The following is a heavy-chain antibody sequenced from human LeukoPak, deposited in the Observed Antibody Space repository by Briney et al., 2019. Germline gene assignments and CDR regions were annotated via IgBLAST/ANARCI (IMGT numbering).Heavy chain of an antibody. J-gene: IGHJ3*01. Sequence: GGSLRLSCAGSGLTFSSYYMSWVRQAPGKGLEWVANIRQDGSEKYYVDSVKGRFTISRDNAKSSLYLQMNSLRAEDTAIYYCATFRFLGTWGQGTMVTVSP. V-gene: IGHV3-7*03. D-gene: IGHD3-3*01. CDR3: ATFRFLGT. CDR1: GLTFSSYY. CDR2: IRQDGSEK.